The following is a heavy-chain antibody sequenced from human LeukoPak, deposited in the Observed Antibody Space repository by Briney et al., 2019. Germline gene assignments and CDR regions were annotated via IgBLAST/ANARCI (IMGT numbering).Heavy chain of an antibody. V-gene: IGHV3-7*04. J-gene: IGHJ6*02. D-gene: IGHD5-24*01. CDR2: IKHDGSEE. Sequence: GGSLRLSCAASGFTFSSYWISWVRQAPGEGLEWVGNIKHDGSEEYYVGSVKGRVTISRDNAKNSLYLQMNSLRAEDTAVYYCARDRLDGGYNLDYYYGMDVWGQGTTVTVSS. CDR1: GFTFSSYW. CDR3: ARDRLDGGYNLDYYYGMDV.